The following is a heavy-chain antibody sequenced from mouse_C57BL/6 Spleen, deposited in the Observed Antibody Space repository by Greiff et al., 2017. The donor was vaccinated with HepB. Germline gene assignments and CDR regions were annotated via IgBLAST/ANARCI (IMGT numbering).Heavy chain of an antibody. J-gene: IGHJ1*03. V-gene: IGHV1-50*01. Sequence: VQLQQPGAELVKPGASVKLSCKASGYTFTSYWMQWVKQRPGQGLEWIGEIDPSDSYTNYNQKFKGKATLTVDTSSSTAYMQLSSLTSEDSAVYYCARWDYGSSYGYFDVWGTGTTVTVSS. D-gene: IGHD1-1*01. CDR3: ARWDYGSSYGYFDV. CDR2: IDPSDSYT. CDR1: GYTFTSYW.